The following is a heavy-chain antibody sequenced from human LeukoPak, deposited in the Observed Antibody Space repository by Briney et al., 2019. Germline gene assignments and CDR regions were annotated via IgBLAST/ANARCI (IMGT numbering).Heavy chain of an antibody. J-gene: IGHJ4*02. CDR1: GYTFTTYG. D-gene: IGHD3-22*01. CDR3: ARSYYYDSSGYYRRTDY. Sequence: ASVKVSCKASGYTFTTYGINWMRQAPGQGLEWMGWISSYNGNTNYAQKLQGRVTMTTDTSTSTAYMELRSLRSDDTAVYYCARSYYYDSSGYYRRTDYWGQGTLVTVSS. V-gene: IGHV1-18*01. CDR2: ISSYNGNT.